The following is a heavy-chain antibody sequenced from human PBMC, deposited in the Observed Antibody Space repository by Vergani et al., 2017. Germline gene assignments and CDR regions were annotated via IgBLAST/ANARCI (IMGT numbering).Heavy chain of an antibody. J-gene: IGHJ5*02. Sequence: QVQLVESGGGVVQPGGSLRLSCAASGFTFSSYGMHWVRQAPGKGLEWVAFIRYDGSNKYYADSVKGRFTISRDNSKKTLYLQMNSLRAEDTAVYYCAKVTSGWYSNWFDPWGQGTLVTVSS. CDR3: AKVTSGWYSNWFDP. V-gene: IGHV3-30*02. CDR2: IRYDGSNK. CDR1: GFTFSSYG. D-gene: IGHD6-19*01.